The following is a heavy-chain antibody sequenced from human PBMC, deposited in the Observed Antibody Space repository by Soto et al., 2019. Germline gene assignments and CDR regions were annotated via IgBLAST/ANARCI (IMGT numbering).Heavy chain of an antibody. J-gene: IGHJ4*02. CDR1: GGTFSSYA. Sequence: QVQLVQSRAEVKKPGSSVKVSCKASGGTFSSYAISWVRQAPGQGLEWMGGIIPIFGTANYAQKFQGRVKITAGESTSTAYMELSSLRSEDTAVYYCARDPAFEEQWLVSDYWGQGTLVTVSS. D-gene: IGHD6-19*01. V-gene: IGHV1-69*12. CDR2: IIPIFGTA. CDR3: ARDPAFEEQWLVSDY.